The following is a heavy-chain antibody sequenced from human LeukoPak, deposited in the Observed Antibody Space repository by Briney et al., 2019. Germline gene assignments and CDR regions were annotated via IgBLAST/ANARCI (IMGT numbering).Heavy chain of an antibody. CDR1: GGSISSYY. Sequence: SETLSLTCTVSGGSISSYYWSWIRQPPGKGLEWIGYIYYSGSTNCNPSLKSRVTISVDTSKNQFSLKLSSVTAADTAVYYCARVSPWSSSWYYFDYWGQGTLVTVSS. CDR3: ARVSPWSSSWYYFDY. D-gene: IGHD6-13*01. V-gene: IGHV4-59*01. J-gene: IGHJ4*02. CDR2: IYYSGST.